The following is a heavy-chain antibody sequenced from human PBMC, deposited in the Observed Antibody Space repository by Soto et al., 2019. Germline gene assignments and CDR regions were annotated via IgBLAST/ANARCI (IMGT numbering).Heavy chain of an antibody. CDR2: IKGDGSET. D-gene: IGHD5-12*01. Sequence: GGSLRLSCAASGFTFSSYWMHWVRQAPGKGLVWVSRIKGDGSETNYADSVKGRFTVSRDNAKNTLYLQLNSLRAEDTAVYYCLRGNSGYGNFDYWGQGTRVTVSS. CDR3: LRGNSGYGNFDY. J-gene: IGHJ4*02. V-gene: IGHV3-74*01. CDR1: GFTFSSYW.